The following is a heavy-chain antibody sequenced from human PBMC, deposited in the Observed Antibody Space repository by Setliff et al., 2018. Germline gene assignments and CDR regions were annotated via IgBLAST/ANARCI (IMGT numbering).Heavy chain of an antibody. CDR1: GGSISSYY. V-gene: IGHV4-59*12. CDR2: IYYSGST. D-gene: IGHD3-9*01. Sequence: ASETLSLTCTVSGGSISSYYWSRIRQPPGKGLEWIGYIYYSGSTNYNPSLKSRVTISVDTSKNQFSLKLGSVTAADTAVYYCARTLYDYDILTGPGYYFDDWGQGTLVTVSS. J-gene: IGHJ4*02. CDR3: ARTLYDYDILTGPGYYFDD.